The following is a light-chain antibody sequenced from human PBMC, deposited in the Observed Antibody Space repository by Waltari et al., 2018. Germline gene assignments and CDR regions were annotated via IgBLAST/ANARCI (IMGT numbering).Light chain of an antibody. V-gene: IGLV2-23*01. CDR2: QGT. CDR3: CSYAGTWL. CDR1: NNDVGTYDL. J-gene: IGLJ3*02. Sequence: QSALTQPASMSASPGQSITISCTATNNDVGTYDLVSWYQQPPGPSPKLLIFQGTKRPSEVSGRFSGSKSADTASLTISGLQPEDEADYYCCSYAGTWLVGGGTKVTVL.